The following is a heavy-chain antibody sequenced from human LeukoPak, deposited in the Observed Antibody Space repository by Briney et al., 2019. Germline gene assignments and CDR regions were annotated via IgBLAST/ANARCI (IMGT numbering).Heavy chain of an antibody. J-gene: IGHJ4*02. CDR2: IIPILGIA. CDR1: GGTFSSYT. Sequence: GASVKVSCKASGGTFSSYTISWVRQAPGQGLEWMGRIIPILGIANYAQKFQGRVTITADKSTSTAYMELSGLRSEDTAVYYCAREVPQYSGYEYYFDYWGQGTLVTVSS. CDR3: AREVPQYSGYEYYFDY. V-gene: IGHV1-69*04. D-gene: IGHD5-12*01.